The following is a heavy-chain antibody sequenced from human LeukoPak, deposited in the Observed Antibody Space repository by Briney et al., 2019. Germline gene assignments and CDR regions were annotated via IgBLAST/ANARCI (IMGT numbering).Heavy chain of an antibody. Sequence: TGGSLRLSCAASGLTFSIYTMNWVRQAPGEGLEWLSYLSGTSSTIHTADSVKGRFTTSRDNAKNSLFLQMNNVSAEDTAVYYCARATGIVVAATYYLDYWGQGAPVTVSS. V-gene: IGHV3-48*04. CDR3: ARATGIVVAATYYLDY. CDR1: GLTFSIYT. J-gene: IGHJ4*02. CDR2: LSGTSSTI. D-gene: IGHD2-15*01.